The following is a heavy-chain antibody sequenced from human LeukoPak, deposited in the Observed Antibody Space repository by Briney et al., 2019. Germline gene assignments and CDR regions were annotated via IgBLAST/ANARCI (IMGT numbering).Heavy chain of an antibody. CDR2: IYYSGST. CDR3: ARGSLPAAIKQNYYGSGSYSATFDY. D-gene: IGHD3-10*01. Sequence: SQTLSLTCTVSGGSISSGGYYWSWIRQHPGKGLEWIGYIYYSGSTYYNPSLKSRVTISVDTSKNQFSLKLSSVTAADTAVYYCARGSLPAAIKQNYYGSGSYSATFDYWGQGTLVTVSS. V-gene: IGHV4-31*03. J-gene: IGHJ4*02. CDR1: GGSISSGGYY.